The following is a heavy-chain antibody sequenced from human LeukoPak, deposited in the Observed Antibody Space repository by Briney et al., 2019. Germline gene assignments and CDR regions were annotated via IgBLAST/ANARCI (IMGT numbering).Heavy chain of an antibody. V-gene: IGHV3-7*01. J-gene: IGHJ6*04. CDR3: AELGITMIGGV. CDR1: GFSFSSTS. Sequence: GGSLRLSCAASGFSFSSTSMHWVRQAPGKGLEWVADIKQDGSENYYVDSVKGRFTISRQNAKNSLYLQMHSLRAEDTAVYYCAELGITMIGGVWGKGTTVTISS. D-gene: IGHD3-10*02. CDR2: IKQDGSEN.